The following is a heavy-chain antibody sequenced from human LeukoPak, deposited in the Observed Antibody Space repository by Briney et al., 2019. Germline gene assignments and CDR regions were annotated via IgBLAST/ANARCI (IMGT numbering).Heavy chain of an antibody. CDR2: ISGSGGST. V-gene: IGHV3-23*01. CDR3: ARGSYYNSAFDY. Sequence: GGSLRLSCAASGFTFSSYAMSWVRQAPGKGLEWVSAISGSGGSTYYADSVKGRFTISRDNAKNSLYLQMNSLRDEDTAVYYCARGSYYNSAFDYWSQGTLVTVSS. D-gene: IGHD3-10*01. J-gene: IGHJ4*02. CDR1: GFTFSSYA.